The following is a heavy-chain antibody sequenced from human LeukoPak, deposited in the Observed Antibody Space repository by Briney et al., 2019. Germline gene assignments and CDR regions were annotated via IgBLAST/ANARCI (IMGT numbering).Heavy chain of an antibody. V-gene: IGHV3-7*01. Sequence: PGGSLRLSCAASGFTFSSSWMSWARQAPGKGLECVANIKEDGREKYYVDSVKGRFTISRDNAKNSLYLQMSSQRAEDTAVYYCARGGRPDYWGQGTLVTVSS. CDR2: IKEDGREK. CDR3: ARGGRPDY. CDR1: GFTFSSSW. J-gene: IGHJ4*02. D-gene: IGHD3-10*01.